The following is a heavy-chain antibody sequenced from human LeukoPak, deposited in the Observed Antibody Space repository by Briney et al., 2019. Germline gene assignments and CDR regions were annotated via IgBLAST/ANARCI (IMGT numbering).Heavy chain of an antibody. CDR3: ARDWGNCWPYYFDY. V-gene: IGHV1-69*04. CDR2: IIPILGIA. J-gene: IGHJ4*02. CDR1: GGTFSSCA. Sequence: GSSVKVSCKASGGTFSSCAISWVRQAPGPGLEWMGRIIPILGIADYAQKFQGRVTITADKSTSTAYMELSSLRSEDTAVYYFARDWGNCWPYYFDYWGQGTLVTVSS. D-gene: IGHD2-21*01.